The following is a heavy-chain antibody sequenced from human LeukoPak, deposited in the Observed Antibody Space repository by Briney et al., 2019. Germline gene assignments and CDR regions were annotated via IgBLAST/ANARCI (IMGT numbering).Heavy chain of an antibody. CDR2: ISAYNGNT. J-gene: IGHJ5*02. V-gene: IGHV1-18*01. D-gene: IGHD1-26*01. CDR1: GYTFTSYG. CDR3: ARIFASGSYFHKKNWFDP. Sequence: ASVTVSCKASGYTFTSYGISWVRQAPGQGLEWMGWISAYNGNTNYAQKLQGRVTMTTDTSTSTAYMELRSLRSDDTAVYYCARIFASGSYFHKKNWFDPWGQGTLVTVSS.